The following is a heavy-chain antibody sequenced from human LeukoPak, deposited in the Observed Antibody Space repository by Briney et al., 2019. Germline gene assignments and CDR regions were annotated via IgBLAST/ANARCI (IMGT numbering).Heavy chain of an antibody. CDR3: ARDRPDSGWVPLRYNGMDV. V-gene: IGHV3-66*01. CDR2: IYSGGST. J-gene: IGHJ6*02. Sequence: GGSLRLSCAASGFTVSSNYMSWVRQAPGKGLEWVSVIYSGGSTYYADSVKGRFTISRDNSKNTLYLQMNSLRAEDTALYYCARDRPDSGWVPLRYNGMDVWGQGTTVTVSS. D-gene: IGHD6-19*01. CDR1: GFTVSSNY.